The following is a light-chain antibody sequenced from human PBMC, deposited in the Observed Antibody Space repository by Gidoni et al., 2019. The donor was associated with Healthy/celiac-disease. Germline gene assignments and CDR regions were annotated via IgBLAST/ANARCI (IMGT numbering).Light chain of an antibody. Sequence: ESVLTQSPATLSLSPGERATLSCRASQSVSSYLAWYQQKPGQAPRLLIYDASNRATGIPARFSGSGSGTDFTLTISSLEPEDFAVYYCQQRSNWPTFGGXTKVEIK. J-gene: IGKJ4*01. CDR3: QQRSNWPT. CDR1: QSVSSY. CDR2: DAS. V-gene: IGKV3-11*01.